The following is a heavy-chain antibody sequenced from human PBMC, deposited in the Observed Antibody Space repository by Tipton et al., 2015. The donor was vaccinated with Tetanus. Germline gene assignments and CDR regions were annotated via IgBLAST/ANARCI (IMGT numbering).Heavy chain of an antibody. CDR3: AKGVASVWEWSLDP. CDR1: GYIFSNNY. Sequence: SLRLSCAASGYIFSNNYMTWVRQAPGKGLEWVSFIYTGGSTLYAESVESRFSITRDNSKNTLLLQMNSLRTEDTALSYCAKGVASVWEWSLDPWGRGTLVLVSS. J-gene: IGHJ2*01. CDR2: IYTGGST. V-gene: IGHV3-66*02. D-gene: IGHD3-3*01.